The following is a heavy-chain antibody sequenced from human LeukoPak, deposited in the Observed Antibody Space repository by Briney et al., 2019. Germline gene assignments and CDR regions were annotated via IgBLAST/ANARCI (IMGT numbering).Heavy chain of an antibody. J-gene: IGHJ4*02. CDR1: GFTFSSYS. D-gene: IGHD5-24*01. Sequence: PGGSLRLSCAASGFTFSSYSMNWVRQAPGKGLEWVSYISSSSSTIYYADSVKGRFTISRDNAKNSLYLQMNSLRAEDTAVYYCAIGDGYTLIDYWGQGTLVTVSS. CDR3: AIGDGYTLIDY. V-gene: IGHV3-48*04. CDR2: ISSSSSTI.